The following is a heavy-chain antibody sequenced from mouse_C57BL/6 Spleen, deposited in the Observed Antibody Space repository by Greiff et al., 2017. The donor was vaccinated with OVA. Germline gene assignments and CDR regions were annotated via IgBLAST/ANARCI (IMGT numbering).Heavy chain of an antibody. Sequence: EVKLMESGAELVRPGASVKLSCTASGFNIKDDYMHWVKQRPEQGLEWIGWIDPENGDTEYASKFQGKATITADTSSNTAYLQLSSLTSEDTAVYYCTTGGNSGWFAYWGQGTLVTVSA. CDR1: GFNIKDDY. CDR2: IDPENGDT. CDR3: TTGGNSGWFAY. V-gene: IGHV14-4*01. D-gene: IGHD2-1*01. J-gene: IGHJ3*01.